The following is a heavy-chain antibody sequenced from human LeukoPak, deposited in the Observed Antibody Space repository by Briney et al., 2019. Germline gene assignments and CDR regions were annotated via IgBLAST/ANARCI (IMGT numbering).Heavy chain of an antibody. J-gene: IGHJ4*02. D-gene: IGHD4-23*01. CDR3: AKDKGGNSDY. V-gene: IGHV3-30*18. Sequence: GGSLRLSCAASGLTFSGYTMNWVRQAPGKGLEWVAVISYDGSNKYYADSVKGRFTISRDNSKNTLYLQMNSLRAEDTAVYYCAKDKGGNSDYWGQGTLVTVSS. CDR1: GLTFSGYT. CDR2: ISYDGSNK.